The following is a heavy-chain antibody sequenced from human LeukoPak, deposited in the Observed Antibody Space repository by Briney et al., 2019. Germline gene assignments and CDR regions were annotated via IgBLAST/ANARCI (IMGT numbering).Heavy chain of an antibody. CDR1: GYTFTSYD. V-gene: IGHV1-8*01. CDR3: ARDPGSRSYWSNSGMDV. D-gene: IGHD3-10*01. J-gene: IGHJ6*02. Sequence: ASVKVSCKASGYTFTSYDINWVRQATGQGLEWMGWMNPNSGNTGYAQNFQGRVTITRDTSASTTYMELSSLRSEDTAVYYCARDPGSRSYWSNSGMDVWGQGTTVTVSS. CDR2: MNPNSGNT.